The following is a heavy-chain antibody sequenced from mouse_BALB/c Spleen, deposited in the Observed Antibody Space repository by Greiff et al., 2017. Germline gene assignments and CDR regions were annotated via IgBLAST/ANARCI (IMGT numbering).Heavy chain of an antibody. Sequence: QVQLKESGPSLVQPSQSLSITCTVSGFSLTSYGVHWVRQSPGKGLEWLGVIWRGGSTDYNAAFMSRLSITKDNSKSQVFFKMNSLQADDTAIYYCAKNPSHYGNYVEGAMDYWGQGTSVTVSS. CDR1: GFSLTSYG. J-gene: IGHJ4*01. CDR2: IWRGGST. CDR3: AKNPSHYGNYVEGAMDY. V-gene: IGHV2-5-1*01. D-gene: IGHD2-1*01.